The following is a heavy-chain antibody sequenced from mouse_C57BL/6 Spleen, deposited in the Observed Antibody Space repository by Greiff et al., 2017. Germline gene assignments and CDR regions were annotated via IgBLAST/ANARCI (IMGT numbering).Heavy chain of an antibody. J-gene: IGHJ4*01. Sequence: EVKLVESGGGLVQPGGSLSLSCAASGFTFTDYYMSWVRPPPGKALEWLGFIRNKANGYTTEYSASVKGRFTISRDNSQSILYLQMNALRAEDSATYYCARIQRKYYAMDYWGQGTSVTVSS. V-gene: IGHV7-3*01. CDR2: IRNKANGYTT. CDR1: GFTFTDYY. CDR3: ARIQRKYYAMDY.